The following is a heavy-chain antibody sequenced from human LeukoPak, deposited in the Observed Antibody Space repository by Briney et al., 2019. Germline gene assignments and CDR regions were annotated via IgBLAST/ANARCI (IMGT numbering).Heavy chain of an antibody. D-gene: IGHD6-19*01. CDR2: INPSGGST. CDR3: ARTAVEVPKHNWFDP. CDR1: GYSFSTHW. Sequence: ASVKVSCKASGYSFSTHWMHWVRQAPGQGLEWMGIINPSGGSTSYAQKFQGRVTMTRDMSTSTVYMELSSLRSEDTAVYYCARTAVEVPKHNWFDPWGQGTLVTVSS. V-gene: IGHV1-46*01. J-gene: IGHJ5*02.